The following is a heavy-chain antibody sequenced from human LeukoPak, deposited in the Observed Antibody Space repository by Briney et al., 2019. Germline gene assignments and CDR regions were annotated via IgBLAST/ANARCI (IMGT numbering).Heavy chain of an antibody. CDR3: AKEDIAVAGTLDY. J-gene: IGHJ4*02. Sequence: PGGSLRLSCVGSGFSVSSNYMNWVRQAPGRGLDWVSYISGSSGIIDYADSVRGRFTISRDNAKNSLYLQMNSLRAEDTAVYYCAKEDIAVAGTLDYWGQGTLVTVSS. V-gene: IGHV3-48*01. CDR2: ISGSSGII. CDR1: GFSVSSNY. D-gene: IGHD6-19*01.